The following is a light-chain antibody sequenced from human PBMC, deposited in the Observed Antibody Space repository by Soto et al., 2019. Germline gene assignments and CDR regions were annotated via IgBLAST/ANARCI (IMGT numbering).Light chain of an antibody. CDR1: SSNIGSYY. CDR2: RNN. J-gene: IGLJ3*02. Sequence: QSVLTQPPSASGTPGQRVTISCSGSSSNIGSYYVYWYQQLPGTAPKLLIYRNNQRPSGVPDRFSGSKSGTSASLAISGLRSEDEADYYCAAWEDSLSGRGVFGGGTKLTVL. V-gene: IGLV1-47*01. CDR3: AAWEDSLSGRGV.